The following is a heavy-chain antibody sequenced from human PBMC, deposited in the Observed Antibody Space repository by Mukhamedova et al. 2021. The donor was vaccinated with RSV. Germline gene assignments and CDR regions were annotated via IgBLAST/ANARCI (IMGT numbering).Heavy chain of an antibody. J-gene: IGHJ5*02. Sequence: GKGLEWVGFIRAKAYGGTIQYDASVRGRFTISRDDSKSIAYLQMNSLRTEDTAVYYCGRCWSSSSSVESWGQGTLVTVSS. V-gene: IGHV3-49*02. CDR3: GRCWSSSSSVES. CDR2: IRAKAYGGTI. D-gene: IGHD6-6*01.